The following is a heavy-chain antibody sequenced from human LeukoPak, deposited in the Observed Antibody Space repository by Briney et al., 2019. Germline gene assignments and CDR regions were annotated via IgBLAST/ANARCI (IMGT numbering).Heavy chain of an antibody. V-gene: IGHV3-21*01. J-gene: IGHJ3*02. Sequence: GGSLRLSCAASGFTFSSYSMNWVRQAPGKGLEWVSFISSSSSSYIYYADSVKGRFTISRDNAKNSLYLQMNSLRAEDTAVYYCARVYGGNSDDAFDIWGQGTMVTVSS. D-gene: IGHD4-23*01. CDR1: GFTFSSYS. CDR2: ISSSSSSYI. CDR3: ARVYGGNSDDAFDI.